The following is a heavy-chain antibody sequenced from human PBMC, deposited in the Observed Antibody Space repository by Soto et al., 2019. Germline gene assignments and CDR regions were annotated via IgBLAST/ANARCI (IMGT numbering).Heavy chain of an antibody. J-gene: IGHJ6*02. Sequence: QVQLVQSGPEVKKPGASVKVSCKASGYIFSNYGIAWVRQAPGQGPEWMGWISGYNGNTNSVQKLQGRVTMTTDTSTTTAYMELRSLTSEDTAVYYCARGRYSSGGMDVWGQGTTVIVSS. CDR2: ISGYNGNT. CDR1: GYIFSNYG. CDR3: ARGRYSSGGMDV. D-gene: IGHD3-9*01. V-gene: IGHV1-18*01.